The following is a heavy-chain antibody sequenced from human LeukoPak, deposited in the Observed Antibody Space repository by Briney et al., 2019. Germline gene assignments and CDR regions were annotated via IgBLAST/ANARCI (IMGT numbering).Heavy chain of an antibody. D-gene: IGHD2-2*01. Sequence: PGGSLRLSCAASGFTFSNAWMSWVRQAPGKGLEWVGRIKSKTDGGTTDYAAPVKGRFTISRDDSKNTLYLQMNSLKTEDTAVYYCTTDTLGYCSSTSCYDGNYYYYYMDVWGKGTTVTVSS. CDR1: GFTFSNAW. V-gene: IGHV3-15*01. CDR3: TTDTLGYCSSTSCYDGNYYYYYMDV. J-gene: IGHJ6*03. CDR2: IKSKTDGGTT.